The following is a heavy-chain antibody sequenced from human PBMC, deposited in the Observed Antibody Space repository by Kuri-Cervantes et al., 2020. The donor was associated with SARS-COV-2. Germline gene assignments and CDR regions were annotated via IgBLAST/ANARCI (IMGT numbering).Heavy chain of an antibody. CDR3: AKDQHGIVVVVAAIDY. J-gene: IGHJ4*02. Sequence: GESLKISCAVSGFTFTSHAMHWVRQAPGSGLEWVALISYDGNNKFYADSVKGRFTISRDNSKNTLYLQMNSLRAEDTAVYYCAKDQHGIVVVVAAIDYWGQGILVTVSS. CDR1: GFTFTSHA. CDR2: ISYDGNNK. D-gene: IGHD2-15*01. V-gene: IGHV3-30*18.